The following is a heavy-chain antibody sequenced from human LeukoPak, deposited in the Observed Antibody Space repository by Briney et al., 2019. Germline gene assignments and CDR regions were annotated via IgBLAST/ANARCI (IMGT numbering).Heavy chain of an antibody. CDR1: GFTFSNFA. CDR2: ISGSGGST. CDR3: ARDRERKYSSSSSDY. J-gene: IGHJ4*02. V-gene: IGHV3-23*01. D-gene: IGHD6-6*01. Sequence: GGSLRLSCAGSGFTFSNFAMSWVRQSPGKGLEWVSAISGSGGSTYYADSVKGRFTISRDNAKNSLYLQMNSLRAEDTAVYYCARDRERKYSSSSSDYWGQGTLVTVSS.